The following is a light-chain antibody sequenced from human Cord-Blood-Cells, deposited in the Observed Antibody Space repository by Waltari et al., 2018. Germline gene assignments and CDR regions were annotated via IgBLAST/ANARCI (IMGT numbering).Light chain of an antibody. CDR2: NVI. V-gene: IGLV2-14*01. Sequence: QSALTPPASVSGSPGQTITIPCTGTRSDVGGYHYSSWYQQHPGKAPKLMIYNVINRPSGVSNRFSVSKSGNTASLTISGLQAEDKADYYCSSYTSSSTLVFGGGTKLTVL. CDR1: RSDVGGYHY. J-gene: IGLJ2*01. CDR3: SSYTSSSTLV.